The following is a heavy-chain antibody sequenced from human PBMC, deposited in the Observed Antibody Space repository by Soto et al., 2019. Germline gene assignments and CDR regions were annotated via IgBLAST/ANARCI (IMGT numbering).Heavy chain of an antibody. Sequence: SETLSLTCAVYGGSFSGYYWSWIRQPPGKGLGWIGEINHSGSTNYNPSLKSRVTISVDTSKNQFSLKLSSVTAADTAVYYCARVKTVTTYYYYYGMDVWGQGTTVNVSS. J-gene: IGHJ6*02. CDR3: ARVKTVTTYYYYYGMDV. D-gene: IGHD4-17*01. CDR2: INHSGST. V-gene: IGHV4-34*01. CDR1: GGSFSGYY.